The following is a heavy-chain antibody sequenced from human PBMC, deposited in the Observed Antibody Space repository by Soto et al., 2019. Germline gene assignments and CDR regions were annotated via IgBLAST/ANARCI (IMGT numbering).Heavy chain of an antibody. J-gene: IGHJ5*02. CDR3: AKDGVLYYDILTGHYNWFDP. CDR2: ISYDGSNK. D-gene: IGHD3-9*01. CDR1: GFTFSSYG. Sequence: GGSLRLSCAASGFTFSSYGVHWVRQAPGKGLEWVAVISYDGSNKYYADSVKGRFTISRDNSKNTLYLQMNSLRAEDTAVYYCAKDGVLYYDILTGHYNWFDPWGQGTLVTVS. V-gene: IGHV3-30*18.